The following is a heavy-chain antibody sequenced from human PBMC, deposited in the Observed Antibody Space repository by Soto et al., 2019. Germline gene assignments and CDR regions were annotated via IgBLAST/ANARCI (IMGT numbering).Heavy chain of an antibody. D-gene: IGHD6-13*01. V-gene: IGHV1-69*13. Sequence: SVKVSCKASGGTFSSYAISWVRQAPGQGLEWMGGIIPIFGTANYAQKFQGRVTITAEESTSTAYMELSSLRSEDTAVYYCATYSSSWYGSASFEYWGQGTLVTVSS. CDR1: GGTFSSYA. CDR2: IIPIFGTA. J-gene: IGHJ4*02. CDR3: ATYSSSWYGSASFEY.